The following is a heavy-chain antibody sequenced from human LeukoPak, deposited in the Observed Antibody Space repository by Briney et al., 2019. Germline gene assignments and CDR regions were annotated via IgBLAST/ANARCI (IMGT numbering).Heavy chain of an antibody. CDR1: GFTFITYT. Sequence: GGSLRLSCAASGFTFITYTMIWVRQAPGKGLEWVSSISSSSSTKYYADSVKGRFTISRDNSKNTLYLQMNSLRAEDTAVYYCARNKAAAGKGWFDPWGQGTLVTVSS. V-gene: IGHV3-48*01. J-gene: IGHJ5*02. CDR2: ISSSSSTK. D-gene: IGHD6-13*01. CDR3: ARNKAAAGKGWFDP.